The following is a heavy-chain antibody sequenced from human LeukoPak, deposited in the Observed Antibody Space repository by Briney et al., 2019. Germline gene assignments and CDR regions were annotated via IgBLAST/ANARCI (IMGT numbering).Heavy chain of an antibody. CDR2: IYYSGST. CDR3: ARFTMVRGSGYFDY. J-gene: IGHJ4*02. D-gene: IGHD3-10*01. V-gene: IGHV4-59*01. Sequence: SETLSLTCTVSGGSITSYYWSWIRQAPGKGLEWIGYIYYSGSTNCNPSLKSRLTISVDTSKNQFSLKLSSVTAADTAVYYCARFTMVRGSGYFDYWGQGTLVTVSS. CDR1: GGSITSYY.